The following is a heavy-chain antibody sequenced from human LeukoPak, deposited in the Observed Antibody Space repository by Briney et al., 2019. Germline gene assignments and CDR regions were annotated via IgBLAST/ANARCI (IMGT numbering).Heavy chain of an antibody. CDR2: IIPILGIA. CDR1: GGTFISYA. CDR3: ARGVVGKNWFDP. J-gene: IGHJ5*02. Sequence: SVKVSCKASGGTFISYAISWVRQAPGQGLEWMGRIIPILGIANYAQKFQGRVTITADKSTSTAYMELSSLRSEDTAVYYCARGVVGKNWFDPWGQGTLVTVSS. V-gene: IGHV1-69*04. D-gene: IGHD2-15*01.